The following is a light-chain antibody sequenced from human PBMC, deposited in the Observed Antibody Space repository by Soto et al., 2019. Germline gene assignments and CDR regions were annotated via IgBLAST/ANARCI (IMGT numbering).Light chain of an antibody. V-gene: IGKV3D-15*01. CDR2: GAS. CDR1: QSVRSD. J-gene: IGKJ4*01. CDR3: QQYNNWLLT. Sequence: EKVMTQSPATLSVSPGERATLSCRASQSVRSDLAWYQQKPGQVPRLLIYGASTRAAGIPARFRGSGSGTEFTLTISSLQSEDFAVYYCQQYNNWLLTFGGGTKVEIK.